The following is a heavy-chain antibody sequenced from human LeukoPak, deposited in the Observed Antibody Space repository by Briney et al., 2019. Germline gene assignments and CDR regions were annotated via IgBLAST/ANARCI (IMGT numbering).Heavy chain of an antibody. Sequence: SETLSLTCTVSGASISSYSYDWGWIRQPPGKGLEWIGTIIYSGRTFYNPSLKSRASISADTSKNQFSLKLISVTAADTAVYYCARHGDSSGSDYWGQETLVTVSS. V-gene: IGHV4-39*01. CDR2: IIYSGRT. CDR1: GASISSYSYD. J-gene: IGHJ4*02. CDR3: ARHGDSSGSDY. D-gene: IGHD6-19*01.